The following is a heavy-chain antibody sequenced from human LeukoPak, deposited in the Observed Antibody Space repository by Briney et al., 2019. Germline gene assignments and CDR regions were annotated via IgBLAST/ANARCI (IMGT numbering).Heavy chain of an antibody. CDR2: IIPILGIA. CDR3: AGTTDVYSHHPDY. CDR1: GGTFSSYT. D-gene: IGHD5-24*01. V-gene: IGHV1-69*02. Sequence: ASVKVSCKASGGTFSSYTISWVRQAPGQGLEWRGRIIPILGIANYAQKFQGRVTINADKSTSTAYMELSRVRSEDTAVYYCAGTTDVYSHHPDYWGQGTLVTVSS. J-gene: IGHJ4*02.